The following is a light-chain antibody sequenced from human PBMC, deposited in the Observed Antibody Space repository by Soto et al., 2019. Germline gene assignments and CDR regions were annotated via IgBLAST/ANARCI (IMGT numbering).Light chain of an antibody. J-gene: IGKJ5*01. Sequence: IQLTQSPSSLSASVGDRVTITCRASQGISSHLAWYQQKPGKAPKLLIYAASTLQTGVTSRFSGGGSGTEFTLTISSLQSEDFAVYYCQQYTNFPLTFGQGTRRRL. CDR3: QQYTNFPLT. CDR1: QGISSH. CDR2: AAS. V-gene: IGKV1-9*01.